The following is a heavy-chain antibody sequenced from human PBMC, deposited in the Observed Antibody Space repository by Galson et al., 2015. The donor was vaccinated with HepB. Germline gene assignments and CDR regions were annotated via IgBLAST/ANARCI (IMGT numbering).Heavy chain of an antibody. CDR1: GYTFTGYY. D-gene: IGHD4-17*01. Sequence: SVKVSCKASGYTFTGYYMHWVRQAPGQGLEWMGWINPNSGGTNYAQKFQGRVTMTRDTSISTAYMELSRLRSDDTAVYYCARGPPDYGDDASLFSDFDYWGQGTLVTVSS. J-gene: IGHJ4*02. CDR2: INPNSGGT. CDR3: ARGPPDYGDDASLFSDFDY. V-gene: IGHV1-2*02.